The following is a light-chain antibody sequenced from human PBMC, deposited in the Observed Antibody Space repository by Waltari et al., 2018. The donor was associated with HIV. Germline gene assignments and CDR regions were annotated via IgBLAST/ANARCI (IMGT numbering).Light chain of an antibody. Sequence: QSVLTQPPSVSGAPGQRVTISCTGSSSNIGAGYDVHWYQQLPGTAPKLLIYGNIKRPSGVPDRFSGSKSGTSASLAITGLQAEDEADYYCQSYDSGFVVFGGGTKLTVL. V-gene: IGLV1-40*01. CDR2: GNI. CDR1: SSNIGAGYD. CDR3: QSYDSGFVV. J-gene: IGLJ2*01.